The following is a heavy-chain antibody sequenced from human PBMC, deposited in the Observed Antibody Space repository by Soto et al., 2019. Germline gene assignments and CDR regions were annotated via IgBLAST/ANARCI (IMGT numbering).Heavy chain of an antibody. D-gene: IGHD3-10*01. J-gene: IGHJ3*02. Sequence: GGSLRLSCAASAFTFSSYAMTWVRQAPGKGLEWVSAISTSGGVTYYADSVRGRFTISRDNSKNTVYLQMNSLRAEDTAVYYCASGITTDAFDIWGLGTMVTVSS. CDR2: ISTSGGVT. V-gene: IGHV3-23*01. CDR1: AFTFSSYA. CDR3: ASGITTDAFDI.